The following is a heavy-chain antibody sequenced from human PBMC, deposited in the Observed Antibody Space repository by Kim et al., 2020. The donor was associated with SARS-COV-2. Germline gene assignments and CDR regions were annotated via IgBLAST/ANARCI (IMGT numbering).Heavy chain of an antibody. V-gene: IGHV4-31*03. Sequence: SETLSLTCTVSGGSISRGGYYWSWIRPHPGKGLEWIGYIYYSESTYYNPSLKSRVTISVDTSKNQFSLKLSSVTAADTAVYYCARAHRTIFGVVEYMDVWGQGTTVTVSS. CDR1: GGSISRGGYY. CDR3: ARAHRTIFGVVEYMDV. J-gene: IGHJ6*02. CDR2: IYYSEST. D-gene: IGHD3-3*01.